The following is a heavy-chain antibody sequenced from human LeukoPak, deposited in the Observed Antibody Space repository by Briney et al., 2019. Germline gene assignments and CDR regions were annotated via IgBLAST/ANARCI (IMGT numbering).Heavy chain of an antibody. CDR3: ARVRYNGNDVGYMDV. Sequence: GASVKVSCKASGYTFTGYYMHWVRQAPGQGLEWMGWINPNSGGTNYAQKFQGRVTMTRDTSISTAYMELSRLRSDDTAVYYCARVRYNGNDVGYMDVWGKGTTVTVSS. D-gene: IGHD1-1*01. J-gene: IGHJ6*03. CDR1: GYTFTGYY. CDR2: INPNSGGT. V-gene: IGHV1-2*02.